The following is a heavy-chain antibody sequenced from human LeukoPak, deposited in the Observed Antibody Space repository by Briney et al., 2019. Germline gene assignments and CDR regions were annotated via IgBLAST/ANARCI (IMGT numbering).Heavy chain of an antibody. CDR1: GYTFTSYG. Sequence: GASVKVSCKASGYTFTSYGISWVRQAPGQGLEWMGWISAYNGNTNYAQKLQGRVTMTTDASTSTAYMELRSLRSDDTAVYYCARDLWRSSGRYYFDYWGQGTLVTVSS. CDR2: ISAYNGNT. J-gene: IGHJ4*02. D-gene: IGHD6-19*01. V-gene: IGHV1-18*01. CDR3: ARDLWRSSGRYYFDY.